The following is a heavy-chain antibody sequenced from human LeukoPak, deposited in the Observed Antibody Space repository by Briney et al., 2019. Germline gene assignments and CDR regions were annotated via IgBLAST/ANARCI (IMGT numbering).Heavy chain of an antibody. CDR2: ISYDGSNK. D-gene: IGHD1-26*01. J-gene: IGHJ4*02. Sequence: PGGSLRLSCAASGFTFSSYGMHWVRQAPGKGLEWVAVISYDGSNKYYADSVKGRFTISRDNSKNMLYLQMNSLRAEDTAVYYCAKGLSGSYVGGFDYWGQGTLVTVSS. CDR3: AKGLSGSYVGGFDY. V-gene: IGHV3-30*18. CDR1: GFTFSSYG.